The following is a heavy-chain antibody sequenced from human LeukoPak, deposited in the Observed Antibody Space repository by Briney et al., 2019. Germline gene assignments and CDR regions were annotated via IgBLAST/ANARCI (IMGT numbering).Heavy chain of an antibody. V-gene: IGHV1-2*02. CDR2: INPNSGGT. CDR1: GYTFTSYG. D-gene: IGHD4-17*01. CDR3: ARENDYGDFSPDY. J-gene: IGHJ4*02. Sequence: GASVKVSCKTSGYTFTSYGISWVRQAPGQGLEWMGWINPNSGGTNYAQKFQGRVTMTRDTSISTAYMELSSLRSEDTAVYYCARENDYGDFSPDYWGQGTLVTVSS.